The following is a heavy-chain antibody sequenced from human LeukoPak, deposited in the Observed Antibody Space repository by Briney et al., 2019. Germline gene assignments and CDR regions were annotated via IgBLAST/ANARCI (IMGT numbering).Heavy chain of an antibody. CDR2: IYYSGST. CDR3: ARRPTGSIAVAGNYFDY. CDR1: GGSISSSTYY. Sequence: SDTLSLTCTVSGGSISSSTYYWGWIRQPPGKGLECSGNIYYSGSTYYNPSLKSRVTISVDTSKNQFSLKLSSVTAADTAVYYCARRPTGSIAVAGNYFDYWGQGTLVTVSS. D-gene: IGHD6-19*01. J-gene: IGHJ4*02. V-gene: IGHV4-39*01.